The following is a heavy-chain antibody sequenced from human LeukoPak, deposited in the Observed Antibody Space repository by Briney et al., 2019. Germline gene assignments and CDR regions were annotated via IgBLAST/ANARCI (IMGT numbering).Heavy chain of an antibody. CDR2: IYHSGST. J-gene: IGHJ4*02. CDR1: HYSISSNYY. V-gene: IGHV4-38-2*02. D-gene: IGHD3-22*01. Sequence: SETLSLACTVSHYSISSNYYWGWIRQPPGKGLEWIGSIYHSGSTYYNPSLKSRVTISVDTSKNQFSLKLTSVTTADTAVYYCARSSGYMSYWGQGTLVTVSS. CDR3: ARSSGYMSY.